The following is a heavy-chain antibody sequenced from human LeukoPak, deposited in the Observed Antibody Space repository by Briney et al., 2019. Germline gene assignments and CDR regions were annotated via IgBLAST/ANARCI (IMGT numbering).Heavy chain of an antibody. CDR3: ARGLEGFDY. CDR1: GFTFSTYG. Sequence: GRSLRLSCAASGFTFSTYGMHWVRQAPGKGMEWVAVIWNDGSNKYYADSVKGRFTSSRDNSKNTLYLQMNSLRAEDTAVYYCARGLEGFDYWGQGTLGTVSS. V-gene: IGHV3-33*01. J-gene: IGHJ4*02. CDR2: IWNDGSNK.